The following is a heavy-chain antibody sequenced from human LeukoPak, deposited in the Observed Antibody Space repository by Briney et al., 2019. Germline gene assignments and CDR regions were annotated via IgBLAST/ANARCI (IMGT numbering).Heavy chain of an antibody. J-gene: IGHJ4*02. CDR1: GYTFTSYA. V-gene: IGHV1-3*01. Sequence: GASVKVSCKASGYTFTSYAMHWVRQAPGQRLEWMGWINAGNGNTKYSQEFQGRVTITRDTSASTAYMELSSLRSDDTAVYYCAREKIGSGYNQDLDYWGQGTLVTVSS. CDR3: AREKIGSGYNQDLDY. D-gene: IGHD5-24*01. CDR2: INAGNGNT.